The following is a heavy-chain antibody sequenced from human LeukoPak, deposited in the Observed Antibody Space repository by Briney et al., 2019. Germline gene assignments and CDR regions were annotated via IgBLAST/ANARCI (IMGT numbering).Heavy chain of an antibody. CDR1: GFTFSSYS. D-gene: IGHD2-15*01. CDR2: ISSSSSYI. V-gene: IGHV3-21*01. J-gene: IGHJ4*02. Sequence: GGSLRLSCAASGFTFSSYSVNWVRQAPGKGLEWVSSISSSSSYIYYTDSVKGRFTISRDNAKNSLYLQMNSLRAEDTAVYYCARGAANSYYFGYWGQGTLVTVSS. CDR3: ARGAANSYYFGY.